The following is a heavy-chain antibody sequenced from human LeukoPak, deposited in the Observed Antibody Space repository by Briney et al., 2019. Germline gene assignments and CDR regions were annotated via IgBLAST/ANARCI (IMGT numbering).Heavy chain of an antibody. D-gene: IGHD1-26*01. V-gene: IGHV3-30*18. Sequence: PGGSLRLSCAASGFTFSSYGMHWVRQAPGKGLEWVAVISYDGSNKYYADSVKGRFTISRDNSKNTLYLQMNSLRAEDTAVYYCAKDGTSPPPGYFDYWGQGTLVTVSS. CDR3: AKDGTSPPPGYFDY. J-gene: IGHJ4*02. CDR2: ISYDGSNK. CDR1: GFTFSSYG.